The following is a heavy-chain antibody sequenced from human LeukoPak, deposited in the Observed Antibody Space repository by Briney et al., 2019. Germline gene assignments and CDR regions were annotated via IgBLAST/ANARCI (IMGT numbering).Heavy chain of an antibody. CDR3: ARQFEF. J-gene: IGHJ4*02. CDR1: GASLSRYY. Sequence: SETLSLTCTVVGASLSRYYCVWVRQPPGKGREWIGLIYSIVSMNYNPSLHTRLTISLAKSRNQISLKLTAVSAADTAIYYCARQFEFWGQGTLVTVSS. CDR2: IYSIVSM. V-gene: IGHV4-59*08.